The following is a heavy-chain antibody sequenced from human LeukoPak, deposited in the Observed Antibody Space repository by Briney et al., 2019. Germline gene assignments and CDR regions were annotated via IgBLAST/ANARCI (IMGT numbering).Heavy chain of an antibody. V-gene: IGHV3-21*01. D-gene: IGHD5-24*01. CDR1: GFTFSSYR. CDR3: ARTRDGYNFGPFDC. Sequence: GGSLRLSCAASGFTFSSYRMNWVRQAPGKGQEWVSLINSNSSHTYNADSVKGRFTISRDNAKNSLYLEMNSLRVEDTAVYYCARTRDGYNFGPFDCWGQGTLVTVSS. CDR2: INSNSSHT. J-gene: IGHJ4*02.